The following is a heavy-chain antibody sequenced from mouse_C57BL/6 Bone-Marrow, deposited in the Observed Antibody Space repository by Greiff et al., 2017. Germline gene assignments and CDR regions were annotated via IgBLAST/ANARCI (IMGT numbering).Heavy chain of an antibody. V-gene: IGHV10-1*01. CDR3: VSDYYGSRWYFDV. CDR1: GFSFNTYA. CDR2: IRSKSNNYAT. J-gene: IGHJ1*03. D-gene: IGHD1-1*01. Sequence: EVQVVESGGGLVQPKGSLKLSCAASGFSFNTYAMNWVRQAPGKGLEWVARIRSKSNNYATYYADSVKDRFTISRDDSESMLYLQLNNLKTEDTAMYYCVSDYYGSRWYFDVWGTGTTVTFSS.